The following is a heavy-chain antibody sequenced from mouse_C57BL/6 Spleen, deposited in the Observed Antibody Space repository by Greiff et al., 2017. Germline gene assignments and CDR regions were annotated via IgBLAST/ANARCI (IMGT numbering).Heavy chain of an antibody. CDR3: ARTLYDGRSLFDY. V-gene: IGHV1-82*01. CDR1: GYAFSSSW. CDR2: SYPGGGGT. Sequence: QVQLQQPGPELVKPGASVKISCKASGYAFSSSWMNWVKQRPGQGLAWIGRSYPGGGGTNYNGKFKCKATLTADKSSSTAYMKLSSLRSADAAVYFCARTLYDGRSLFDYWGQGTTLTVSS. J-gene: IGHJ2*01. D-gene: IGHD1-1*01.